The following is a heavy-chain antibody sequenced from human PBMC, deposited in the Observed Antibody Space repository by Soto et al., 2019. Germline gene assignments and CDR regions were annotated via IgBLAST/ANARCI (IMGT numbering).Heavy chain of an antibody. CDR3: ARDGRNFYGMDV. V-gene: IGHV5-51*01. CDR1: GYSFPNYW. Sequence: PGESLKISCTASGYSFPNYWIGWVRQVPGQGLEWMGIICPGDSDTKYSPSFQGQVTITADTSISTAFLQWTSLKAADTAVYYCARDGRNFYGMDVWGQGTTVTVSS. J-gene: IGHJ6*02. CDR2: ICPGDSDT.